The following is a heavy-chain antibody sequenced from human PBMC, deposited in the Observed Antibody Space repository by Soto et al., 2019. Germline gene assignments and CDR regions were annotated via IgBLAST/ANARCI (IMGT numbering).Heavy chain of an antibody. CDR1: GFTFSSHV. CDR2: ISSSGDSI. Sequence: EVQLLESGGGSVQPGGSLRLSCAASGFTFSSHVMSWVRQVPGKGLEWVSGISSSGDSIYYADSVKGRFTISRDNYKNTLYLQMNSRRGEDIAIYYCAKGPSHLRQLSRYNWFDPWGQGTLVTVSS. V-gene: IGHV3-23*01. D-gene: IGHD3-16*02. CDR3: AKGPSHLRQLSRYNWFDP. J-gene: IGHJ5*02.